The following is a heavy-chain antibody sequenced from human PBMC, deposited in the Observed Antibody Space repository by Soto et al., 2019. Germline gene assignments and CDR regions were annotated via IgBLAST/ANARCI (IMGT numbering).Heavy chain of an antibody. Sequence: VQLVESGGGLVQPGRSLRLSCAASGFTFRNYAMHWVRRAPGKGLEWVSGISWHSGTIGYADSVRGRFTISRDNAKNSLYLQMNSLRPEDTALYYCVKEKLYSNYEYYFVYWGQGTLVTVSS. CDR1: GFTFRNYA. V-gene: IGHV3-9*01. D-gene: IGHD4-4*01. CDR3: VKEKLYSNYEYYFVY. J-gene: IGHJ4*02. CDR2: ISWHSGTI.